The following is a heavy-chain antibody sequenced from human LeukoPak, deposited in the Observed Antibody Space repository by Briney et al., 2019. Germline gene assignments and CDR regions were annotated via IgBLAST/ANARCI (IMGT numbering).Heavy chain of an antibody. D-gene: IGHD6-13*01. J-gene: IGHJ4*02. CDR2: IYYSGST. CDR1: GGSISSGGYY. Sequence: SETLSLTCTVSGGSISSGGYYWSWIRQHPGKCLEWIGYIYYSGSTYYNPSLKSRVTISVDTSKNQFSLKLSSVTAADTAVYYCARVCPAGQLGDFDYWGQGTLVTVSS. V-gene: IGHV4-31*03. CDR3: ARVCPAGQLGDFDY.